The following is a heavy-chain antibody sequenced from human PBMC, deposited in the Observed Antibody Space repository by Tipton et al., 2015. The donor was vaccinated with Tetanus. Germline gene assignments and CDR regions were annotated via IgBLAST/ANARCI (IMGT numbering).Heavy chain of an antibody. D-gene: IGHD3-10*01. Sequence: SLRLSCVASGVTISSYEVNWVRQAPGKGLEWLSYISSSETGTVIYYADSVKGRFTISRDSAKNSVYLQMTSLRVEDTALYYCGRRRVAMSGHYGMDVWGQGTTVPVSS. J-gene: IGHJ6*02. CDR2: ISSSETGTVI. CDR1: GVTISSYE. V-gene: IGHV3-48*03. CDR3: GRRRVAMSGHYGMDV.